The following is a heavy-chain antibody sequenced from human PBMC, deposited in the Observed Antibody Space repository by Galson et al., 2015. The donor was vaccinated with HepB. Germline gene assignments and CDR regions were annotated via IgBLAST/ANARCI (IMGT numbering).Heavy chain of an antibody. Sequence: SLRLSCAASGFTFSSYGMHWVRQAPGKGLEWVAVIWYDGSNKYYADSVKGRFTISRDNSKNTLYLQMNSLGAEDTAVYYCARDLMDWVRTRVGATARDPGAWGQGTLVTVSS. V-gene: IGHV3-33*01. CDR1: GFTFSSYG. D-gene: IGHD1-26*01. CDR3: ARDLMDWVRTRVGATARDPGA. CDR2: IWYDGSNK. J-gene: IGHJ5*02.